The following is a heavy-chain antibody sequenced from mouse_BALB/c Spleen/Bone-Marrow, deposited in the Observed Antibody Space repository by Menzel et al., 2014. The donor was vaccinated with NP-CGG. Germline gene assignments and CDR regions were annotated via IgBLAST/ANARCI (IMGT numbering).Heavy chain of an antibody. CDR2: IWSGGST. Sequence: VKLVESGPGLVQPSQRLSIPCTVSGFSLTSYGVHWVRQSPGKGLEWLGVIWSGGSTDYNAAFISRLSISKDNSKSQVFFKMNSLQANDTAIYYCARNYYGSSYYAMGYWGQGTSVTVSS. J-gene: IGHJ4*01. CDR1: GFSLTSYG. D-gene: IGHD1-1*01. V-gene: IGHV2-2*02. CDR3: ARNYYGSSYYAMGY.